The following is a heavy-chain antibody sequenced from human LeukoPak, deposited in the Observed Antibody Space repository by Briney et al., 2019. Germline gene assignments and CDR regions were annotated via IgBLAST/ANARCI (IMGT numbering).Heavy chain of an antibody. CDR3: ARHFSVAGLGWFLDP. D-gene: IGHD6-19*01. CDR2: IYPGDSDT. J-gene: IGHJ5*02. V-gene: IGHV5-51*01. Sequence: GESLKISCKGSGYSFTSYWIGWVRQMPGKGLEWMGIIYPGDSDTRYSPSFQGQVTISADKSISTAYLQWSSLKASDTAMYYCARHFSVAGLGWFLDPWGQGTLVTVSS. CDR1: GYSFTSYW.